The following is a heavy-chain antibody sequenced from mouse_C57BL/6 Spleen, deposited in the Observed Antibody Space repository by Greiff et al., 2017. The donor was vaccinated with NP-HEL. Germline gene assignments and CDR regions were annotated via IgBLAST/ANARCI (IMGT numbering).Heavy chain of an antibody. J-gene: IGHJ2*01. CDR1: GYSFTGYY. V-gene: IGHV1-42*01. D-gene: IGHD1-1*01. CDR2: INPSTGGT. CDR3: ARHYYGSSLDY. Sequence: VQLQQSGPELVKPGASVKISCKASGYSFTGYYMNWVKQSPEKSLEWIGEINPSTGGTTYNQKFKAKATLTVDKSSSTAYMQLKSLTSEDSAVYYCARHYYGSSLDYWGQGTTLTVSS.